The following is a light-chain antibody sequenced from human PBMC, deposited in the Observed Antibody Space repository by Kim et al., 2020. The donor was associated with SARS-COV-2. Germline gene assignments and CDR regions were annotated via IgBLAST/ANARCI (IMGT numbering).Light chain of an antibody. CDR1: SLRSYS. Sequence: GQPVRITCQGASLRSYSASWYQQKPSQAPVLLIYAKNKRPSAIPDRFSGSSSGDTASLTITGAQAEDEADYYCNSRDNNGDHLDVIFGGGTQLTVL. CDR2: AKN. V-gene: IGLV3-19*01. J-gene: IGLJ2*01. CDR3: NSRDNNGDHLDVI.